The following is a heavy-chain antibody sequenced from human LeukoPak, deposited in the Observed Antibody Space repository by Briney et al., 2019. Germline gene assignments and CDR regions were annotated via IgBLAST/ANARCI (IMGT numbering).Heavy chain of an antibody. D-gene: IGHD2-2*01. J-gene: IGHJ6*02. V-gene: IGHV3-23*01. CDR2: ISGSGGGT. CDR3: ATVSSSSPLRPMDV. CDR1: GFTFNTYV. Sequence: PGGSLRLSCAASGFTFNTYVMSWVRQAPGKGLEWVSAISGSGGGTYYVDSVKGWFTISRDNSKNMLYLQMNSLRAEDTAVYYCATVSSSSPLRPMDVWGQGTTVTVSS.